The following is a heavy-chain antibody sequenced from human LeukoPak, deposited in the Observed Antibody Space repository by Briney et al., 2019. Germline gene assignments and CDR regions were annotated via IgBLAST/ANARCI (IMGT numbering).Heavy chain of an antibody. CDR1: GFTFSSYE. V-gene: IGHV3-15*01. J-gene: IGHJ4*02. CDR2: IKSIVDGVTI. CDR3: TTGGYYFDY. Sequence: GGSLRLSCAASGFTFSSYEMNWVRQAPGKGQEWVGRIKSIVDGVTIDYAAPVKGRFTISRDDSKNTVYLQMNGLKTEDTAVYYCTTGGYYFDYWGQGTLVTVSS.